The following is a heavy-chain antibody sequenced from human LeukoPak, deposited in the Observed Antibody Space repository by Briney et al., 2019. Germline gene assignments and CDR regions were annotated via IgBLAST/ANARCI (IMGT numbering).Heavy chain of an antibody. CDR2: INSDGSST. Sequence: GGSLRLSCAASGFTFSSYWMHWVRQAPGKGLVWVSRINSDGSSTSYADSVKGRFTISRDNAKNTLYLQMNSLGAEDTAVYYCARGLGYDILTGYSSAALDYWGQGTLVTVSS. CDR1: GFTFSSYW. V-gene: IGHV3-74*01. J-gene: IGHJ4*02. D-gene: IGHD3-9*01. CDR3: ARGLGYDILTGYSSAALDY.